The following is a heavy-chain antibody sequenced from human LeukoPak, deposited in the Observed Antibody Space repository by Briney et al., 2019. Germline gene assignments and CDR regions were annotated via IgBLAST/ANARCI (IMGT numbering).Heavy chain of an antibody. CDR3: AKAGGYDYYYYMGV. CDR2: IPYDGSNK. D-gene: IGHD5-12*01. CDR1: GFTFSSYG. J-gene: IGHJ6*03. Sequence: GGSLRLSCAASGFTFSSYGMHWVRQAPGKGLEWVAVIPYDGSNKYYADSVKGRFTISRDNSKNTLYLQMNSLRAEDTAVYYCAKAGGYDYYYYMGVWGKGTTVTVSS. V-gene: IGHV3-30*18.